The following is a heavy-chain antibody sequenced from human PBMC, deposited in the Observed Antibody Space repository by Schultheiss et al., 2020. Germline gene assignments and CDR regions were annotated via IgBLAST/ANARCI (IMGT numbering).Heavy chain of an antibody. D-gene: IGHD3-22*01. CDR2: IKSKTDGGTT. Sequence: SCAASGFTFSNAWMNWVRQAPGKGLEWVGRIKSKTDGGTTDYAAPVKGRFTISRDDSKNTLYLQMNSLKTEDTAVYYCTTDVGYYDSSAYAEYFQHWGQGTLVTVSS. CDR3: TTDVGYYDSSAYAEYFQH. J-gene: IGHJ1*01. CDR1: GFTFSNAW. V-gene: IGHV3-15*07.